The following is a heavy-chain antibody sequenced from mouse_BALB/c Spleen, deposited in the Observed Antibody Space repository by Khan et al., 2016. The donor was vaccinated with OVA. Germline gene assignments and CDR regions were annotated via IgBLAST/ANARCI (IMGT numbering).Heavy chain of an antibody. Sequence: EVELVASGGGLVEPGGSLKLSCAASGFTFSSFVMSWVRQTPEKRLEWVATISSAATYTYYPDSIKGRFTISRDNAKNTLYLNMNSLRSDDTAIYYLTNGNYGWFADWGLGTLVTVST. CDR1: GFTFSSFV. CDR3: TNGNYGWFAD. V-gene: IGHV5-9-1*01. CDR2: ISSAATYT. D-gene: IGHD2-1*01. J-gene: IGHJ3*01.